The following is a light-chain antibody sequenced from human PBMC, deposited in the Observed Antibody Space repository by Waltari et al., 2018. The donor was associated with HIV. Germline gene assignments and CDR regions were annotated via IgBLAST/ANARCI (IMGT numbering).Light chain of an antibody. CDR2: GNN. J-gene: IGLJ2*01. CDR3: QSYDSSLTGSV. Sequence: QSVLPQPPSVSGAPGQRVTIPCPGSSSNIGAGYDVHRYQQVPGKAPKLLIYGNNNRPSGVPDRFSASKSGASPSLAITGLQAEDEADYYCQSYDSSLTGSVFGGGTKLTVL. CDR1: SSNIGAGYD. V-gene: IGLV1-40*01.